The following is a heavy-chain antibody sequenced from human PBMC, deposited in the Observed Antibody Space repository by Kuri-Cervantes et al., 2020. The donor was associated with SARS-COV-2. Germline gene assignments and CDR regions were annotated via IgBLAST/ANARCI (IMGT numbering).Heavy chain of an antibody. CDR3: ARDAISPEVGQQPEYYFDY. D-gene: IGHD6-13*01. J-gene: IGHJ4*02. CDR2: ISSSGSTI. CDR1: GFTFSDYY. Sequence: GGSLRLSCAASGFTFSDYYMSWIRQAPGKGLEWVSYISSSGSTIYYADSVKGRFTISRDNAKNSLYLQMNSLRAEDTAVYYCARDAISPEVGQQPEYYFDYWGQGTLVTVSS. V-gene: IGHV3-11*04.